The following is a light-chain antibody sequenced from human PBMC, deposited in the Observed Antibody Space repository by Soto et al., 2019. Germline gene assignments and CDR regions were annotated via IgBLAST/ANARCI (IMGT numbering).Light chain of an antibody. CDR1: QSIRYT. CDR3: RQRYSWPLT. Sequence: EIVLTQSPATLSLSTWERATLSCKASQSIRYTLGWVQQKPGQAPRLLIDDATDRATGIPARFTRSESGSAFTLTISSLEPEDFGIYYCRQRYSWPLTFGGGTKVEI. J-gene: IGKJ4*01. CDR2: DAT. V-gene: IGKV3-11*01.